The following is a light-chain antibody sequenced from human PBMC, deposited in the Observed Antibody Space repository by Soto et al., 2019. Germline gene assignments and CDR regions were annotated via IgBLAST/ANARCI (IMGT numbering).Light chain of an antibody. J-gene: IGKJ2*01. V-gene: IGKV1-39*01. Sequence: DIQMTQSPSSLSASVGDTVTITCRASQTITTYLNWYQQKPGKAPKFLIYAASTLQSGVPSRFSGSGSGTDFTLTIRRLQPEDFATYYCQQSENAPHTFGQGTKVEIK. CDR2: AAS. CDR1: QTITTY. CDR3: QQSENAPHT.